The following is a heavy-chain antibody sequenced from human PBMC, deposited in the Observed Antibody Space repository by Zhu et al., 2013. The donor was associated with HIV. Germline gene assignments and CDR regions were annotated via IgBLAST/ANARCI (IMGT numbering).Heavy chain of an antibody. D-gene: IGHD4-17*01. CDR3: ATHDYGDQGGAFDI. CDR1: GYTFTSYY. J-gene: IGHJ3*02. V-gene: IGHV1-46*01. CDR2: INPSGGST. Sequence: QVQLVQSGAEVKKAWGLSEGSCKASGYTFTSYYMHWVRQAPGQGLEWMGIINPSGGSTSYAQKFQGRVTMTRDTSTSTVYMELSSLRSEDTAVYYCATHDYGDQGGAFDIWGQGTMVTVSS.